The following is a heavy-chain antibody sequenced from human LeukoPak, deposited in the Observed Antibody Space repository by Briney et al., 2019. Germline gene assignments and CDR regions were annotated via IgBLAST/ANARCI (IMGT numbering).Heavy chain of an antibody. D-gene: IGHD3-3*01. CDR1: GYSFTSFW. CDR3: ARHTTQASYDFWSGPRPEFDY. J-gene: IGHJ4*02. Sequence: GESLKISCKGSGYSFTSFWIGWVRQMPGKGLERMGIIYPGDSDTRYSTSFQGQVTISVDKSITTAYLQWSSLKASDTAMYYCARHTTQASYDFWSGPRPEFDYWGQGTLVTVSS. V-gene: IGHV5-51*01. CDR2: IYPGDSDT.